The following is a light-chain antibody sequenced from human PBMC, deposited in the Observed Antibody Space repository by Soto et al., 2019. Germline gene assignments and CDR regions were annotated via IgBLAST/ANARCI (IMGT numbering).Light chain of an antibody. Sequence: QSALTQPASVSGSPGQSITISCTGTSSDVGDNNYVSWYQQHPGKAPKLMIYDVSNRPSGVSNRFSGSKSGNTASLTISGLQAEDEGDYYCSSYTSSGTLVVFGGGTKLTVL. CDR1: SSDVGDNNY. J-gene: IGLJ2*01. CDR2: DVS. CDR3: SSYTSSGTLVV. V-gene: IGLV2-14*01.